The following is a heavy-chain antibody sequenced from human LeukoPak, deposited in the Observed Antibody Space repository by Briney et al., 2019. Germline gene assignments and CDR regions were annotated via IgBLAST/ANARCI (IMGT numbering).Heavy chain of an antibody. J-gene: IGHJ4*02. D-gene: IGHD5-18*01. CDR1: GFTLSSYE. V-gene: IGHV3-23*01. CDR3: AKGNGYSYGRYYFDY. Sequence: KPGGSLRLSCAASGFTLSSYEMNWVRQAPGKGLEWVSAITASGGNTYYADSVKGRFTISRDNSKNTLYLQVNSLRAEDTAVYYCAKGNGYSYGRYYFDYWGQGTLVTVSS. CDR2: ITASGGNT.